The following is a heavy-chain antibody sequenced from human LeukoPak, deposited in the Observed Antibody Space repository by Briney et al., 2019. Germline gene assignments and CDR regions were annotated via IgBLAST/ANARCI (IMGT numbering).Heavy chain of an antibody. V-gene: IGHV3-23*01. CDR2: ISGSGGST. CDR1: GFTFSSYA. Sequence: GGSLRLSCAASGFTFSSYAMSWVHQAPGKGLQWVSTISGSGGSTYYADSVKGRFTISRDNSKNTLYLQMNSLRADDTAVYYCARRPGLERYYFDYWGQGTLVTVSS. CDR3: ARRPGLERYYFDY. J-gene: IGHJ4*02. D-gene: IGHD1-1*01.